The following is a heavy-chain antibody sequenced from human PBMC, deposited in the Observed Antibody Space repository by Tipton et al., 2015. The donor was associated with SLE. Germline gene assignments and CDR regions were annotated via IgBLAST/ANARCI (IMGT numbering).Heavy chain of an antibody. CDR3: ARALSLGDFWSGYHFDY. Sequence: TLSLTCTVSGGSISSSSYYWSWIRQPAGKGLEWIGYIYTSGSTNYNPSLKSRVIISVDTSKNQFSLKLSSVTAADTAVYYCARALSLGDFWSGYHFDYWGQGTLVTVSS. CDR1: GGSISSSSYY. V-gene: IGHV4-61*09. CDR2: IYTSGST. J-gene: IGHJ4*02. D-gene: IGHD3-3*01.